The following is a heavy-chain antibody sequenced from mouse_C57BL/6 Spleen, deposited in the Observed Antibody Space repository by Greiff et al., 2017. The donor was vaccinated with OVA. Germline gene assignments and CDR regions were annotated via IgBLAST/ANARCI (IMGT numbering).Heavy chain of an antibody. CDR1: GFTFSSYA. CDR3: TRVNRPFYAMDY. V-gene: IGHV5-9-1*02. J-gene: IGHJ4*01. CDR2: ISSGGDYI. Sequence: EVKLMESGEGLVKPGGSLKLSCAASGFTFSSYAMSWVRQTPEKRLEWVAYISSGGDYIYYADTVKGRFTISRDNARNTLYLQMNSLKSEDTAMYYCTRVNRPFYAMDYWGQGTSVTVSS.